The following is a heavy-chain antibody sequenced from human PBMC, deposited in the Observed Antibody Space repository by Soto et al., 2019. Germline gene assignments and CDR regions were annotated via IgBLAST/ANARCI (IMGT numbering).Heavy chain of an antibody. CDR3: AKVTYDTDAFDI. V-gene: IGHV3-23*01. D-gene: IGHD3-22*01. CDR2: ISGSGGST. Sequence: GSLRLSCAASGFTFSSYAMSWVRQAPGKGLEWVSAISGSGGSTYYADSVKGRFTISRDNSKNTLYLQMNSLRAEDTAVYYCAKVTYDTDAFDIRGQGTMVTVSS. J-gene: IGHJ3*02. CDR1: GFTFSSYA.